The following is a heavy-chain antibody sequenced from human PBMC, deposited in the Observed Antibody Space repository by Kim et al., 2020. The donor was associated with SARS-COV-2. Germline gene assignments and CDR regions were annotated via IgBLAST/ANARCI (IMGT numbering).Heavy chain of an antibody. Sequence: GGSLRLSCVGSGFTFGDYTMLWFRQPPGKGLEWVAGITKDNGIIGYVDSVRGRFIISRDNGANSLYLQMNSLRPEDTALYWCIRGGCSGTYSGDQWGQGTLVTVSS. CDR1: GFTFGDYT. J-gene: IGHJ4*02. V-gene: IGHV3-9*01. CDR3: IRGGCSGTYSGDQ. D-gene: IGHD3-10*02. CDR2: ITKDNGII.